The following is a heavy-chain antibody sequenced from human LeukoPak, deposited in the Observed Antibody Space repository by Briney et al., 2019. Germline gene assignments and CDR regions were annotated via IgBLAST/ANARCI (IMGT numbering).Heavy chain of an antibody. J-gene: IGHJ4*02. CDR1: GFTFSSYG. Sequence: GGSLRLSCAASGFTFSSYGMHWVRQAPGKGLEWVALIWYDGSNKYYADSVKGRLTISRDNSKNTLYLQMNSQRAEDTAVYYCAREGPRGNSQFDYWGQGTLVTVSS. CDR3: AREGPRGNSQFDY. CDR2: IWYDGSNK. V-gene: IGHV3-33*01. D-gene: IGHD4-23*01.